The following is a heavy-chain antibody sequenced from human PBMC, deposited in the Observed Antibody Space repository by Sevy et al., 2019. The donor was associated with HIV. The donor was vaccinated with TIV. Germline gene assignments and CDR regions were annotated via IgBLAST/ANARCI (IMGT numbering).Heavy chain of an antibody. CDR2: LNPGNGNT. D-gene: IGHD3-16*01. CDR1: GYNFNTYT. V-gene: IGHV1-3*01. CDR3: ARDPYARRGFDY. J-gene: IGHJ4*02. Sequence: ASVKVSCKATGYNFNTYTIHWVRQAPGQSLEWMAWLNPGNGNTKYSQQFRGRVTITRDTSARTVYMELTSLTSEVTAVYFCARDPYARRGFDYWGQGTLVTVSS.